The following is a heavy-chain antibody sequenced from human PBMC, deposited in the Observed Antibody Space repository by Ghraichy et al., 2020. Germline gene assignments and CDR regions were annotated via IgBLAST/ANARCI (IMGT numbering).Heavy chain of an antibody. CDR3: ARDRVDYGDYYYFDY. V-gene: IGHV4-31*03. J-gene: IGHJ4*02. Sequence: SETLSLTCTVSGGSISSGGYYWSWIRQHPGKGLEWIGYIYYSGSTYYNPSLKSRVTISVDTSKNQFSLKLSSVTAADTAVYYCARDRVDYGDYYYFDYWGQGTLVTVSS. CDR1: GGSISSGGYY. CDR2: IYYSGST. D-gene: IGHD4-17*01.